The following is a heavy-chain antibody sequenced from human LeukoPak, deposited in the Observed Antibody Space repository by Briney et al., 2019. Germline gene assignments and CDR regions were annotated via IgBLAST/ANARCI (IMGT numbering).Heavy chain of an antibody. Sequence: GGSLRLSCAASGFTFSSYEMNWVRQAPGKGLEWVSYISSSGSTIHYADSVKGRFTISRDNAKNSLYLQMNSLRAEDTAVYYCARATFDILTGYPWEKESLYYSDYWGQGTLVTVSS. J-gene: IGHJ4*02. D-gene: IGHD3-9*01. CDR3: ARATFDILTGYPWEKESLYYSDY. CDR1: GFTFSSYE. CDR2: ISSSGSTI. V-gene: IGHV3-48*03.